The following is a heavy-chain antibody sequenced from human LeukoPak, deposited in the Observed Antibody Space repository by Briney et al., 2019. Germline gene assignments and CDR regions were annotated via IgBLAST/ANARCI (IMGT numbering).Heavy chain of an antibody. D-gene: IGHD5-18*01. CDR3: ARDGRDQGFTAMARGYYYYGMDV. CDR2: ISSSGSTI. J-gene: IGHJ6*02. CDR1: GFTFSDYY. V-gene: IGHV3-11*01. Sequence: PGGSLRLSCAASGFTFSDYYMSWIRQAPGKGLEWVSYISSSGSTIYYADSVKGRFTISRDNAMNSLYLQMNSLRAEDTAVYYCARDGRDQGFTAMARGYYYYGMDVWGQGTTVTVSS.